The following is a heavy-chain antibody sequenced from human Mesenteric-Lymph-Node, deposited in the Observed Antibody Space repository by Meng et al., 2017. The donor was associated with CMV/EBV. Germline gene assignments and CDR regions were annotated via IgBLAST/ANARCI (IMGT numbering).Heavy chain of an antibody. CDR2: INPHSGGT. D-gene: IGHD5-24*01. J-gene: IGHJ5*02. CDR1: GYTFTDYY. V-gene: IGHV1-2*02. CDR3: ARVAVIGPWRWLQP. Sequence: ASVKVSCKASGYTFTDYYVHWVRQAPGQGLEWMGWINPHSGGTTYAQKLQGRVTMTRDTSIRTAYMELSSLRSEDTAVYYCARVAVIGPWRWLQPWGQGTLVTVSS.